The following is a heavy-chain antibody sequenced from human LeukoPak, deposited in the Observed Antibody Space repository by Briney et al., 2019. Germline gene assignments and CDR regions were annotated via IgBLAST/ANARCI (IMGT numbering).Heavy chain of an antibody. Sequence: GGSLRLSCAASGFTFSSYGMHWVRQAPGKGLEWVAVISYDGSNKYYADSVKGRFTISRDNSKNTLYLQMNSLRAEDTAVYYCAKDQFSAGSIYGSGSYRYGMDVWGQGTTVTVSS. CDR1: GFTFSSYG. CDR2: ISYDGSNK. V-gene: IGHV3-30*18. CDR3: AKDQFSAGSIYGSGSYRYGMDV. J-gene: IGHJ6*02. D-gene: IGHD3-10*01.